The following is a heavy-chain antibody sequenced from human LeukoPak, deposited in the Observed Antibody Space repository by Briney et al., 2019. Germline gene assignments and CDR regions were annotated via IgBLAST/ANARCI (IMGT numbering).Heavy chain of an antibody. Sequence: PGGSLKLSCTASGFTFSYYTMHWVRQAPGQGLEWMGFISPNGGNKYYADTVKGRFTISRDTSKNTPYLQLNSLRAEDTAVYYCARVLNYYDSSGYYFSYWGQGTLVTVSS. V-gene: IGHV3-30-3*01. D-gene: IGHD3-22*01. CDR1: GFTFSYYT. J-gene: IGHJ4*02. CDR2: ISPNGGNK. CDR3: ARVLNYYDSSGYYFSY.